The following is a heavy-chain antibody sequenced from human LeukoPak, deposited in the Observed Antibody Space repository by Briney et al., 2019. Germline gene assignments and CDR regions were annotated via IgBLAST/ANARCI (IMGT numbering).Heavy chain of an antibody. Sequence: GASVKVSCKASGYTFTSYAMNWVRQAPGQGLEWMGWINTNTGNPTYAQGFTGRFVFSLDTSVSTAYLQISSLKAEDTAVYYCARVPNYYYDSSGPGDYWGQGTLVTVSS. CDR1: GYTFTSYA. CDR2: INTNTGNP. J-gene: IGHJ4*02. D-gene: IGHD3-22*01. V-gene: IGHV7-4-1*02. CDR3: ARVPNYYYDSSGPGDY.